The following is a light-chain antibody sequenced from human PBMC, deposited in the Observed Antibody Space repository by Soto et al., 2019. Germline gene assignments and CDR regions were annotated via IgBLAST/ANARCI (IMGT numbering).Light chain of an antibody. V-gene: IGLV1-47*01. Sequence: QSVLTQPPSASGTPGQRVTISCSGSSSNIGSNYVYWYQQLPGTAPKLLIYRNNQRPSGGPDRFSGSKSGTSASLAISGLRSEDEADYYCAAWDDSLSVPVFGGGTKVTVL. CDR2: RNN. CDR1: SSNIGSNY. J-gene: IGLJ3*02. CDR3: AAWDDSLSVPV.